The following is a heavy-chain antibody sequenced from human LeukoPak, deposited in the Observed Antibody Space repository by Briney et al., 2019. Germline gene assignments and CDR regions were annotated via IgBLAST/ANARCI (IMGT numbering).Heavy chain of an antibody. CDR3: AKLSGMIMFGDLFDY. J-gene: IGHJ4*02. CDR1: GFTSSSYA. D-gene: IGHD3-16*01. V-gene: IGHV3-23*01. CDR2: ISGSGSKT. Sequence: GGSLRLSCAVSGFTSSSYAMSWVRQAPGKGLEWVSAISGSGSKTYYADSVKGRFTISRDNSKNTLYLQMNSLRAEDTAVYYCAKLSGMIMFGDLFDYWGQGTLVIVSS.